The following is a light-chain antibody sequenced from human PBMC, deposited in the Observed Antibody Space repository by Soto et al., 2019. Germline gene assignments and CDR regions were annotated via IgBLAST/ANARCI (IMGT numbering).Light chain of an antibody. CDR2: RNN. Sequence: QSVLXXPPSXSGTXGQRVTISXSGSSSNIGSNYVYWYQQLPGTAPKLLIYRNNQRPSGVPDRFSGSKSGTSASLAISGLRSEDEADYYCAAWDDSLSGVVFGGGTKLTVL. CDR1: SSNIGSNY. V-gene: IGLV1-47*01. J-gene: IGLJ2*01. CDR3: AAWDDSLSGVV.